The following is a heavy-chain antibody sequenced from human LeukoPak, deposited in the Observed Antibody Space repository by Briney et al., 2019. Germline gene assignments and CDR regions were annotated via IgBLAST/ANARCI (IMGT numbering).Heavy chain of an antibody. D-gene: IGHD1-26*01. J-gene: IGHJ4*02. CDR2: ISSSSSTI. CDR1: GFTFSSYS. Sequence: GGSLRLSCAASGFTFSSYSMNWVRQAPGKGLEWVSYISSSSSTIYYADSVKGRFTISRDNAKNSLYLQMNSLRAEDTAVYYCARDPDLYSGSYDYWGQGTLVTVSS. V-gene: IGHV3-48*04. CDR3: ARDPDLYSGSYDY.